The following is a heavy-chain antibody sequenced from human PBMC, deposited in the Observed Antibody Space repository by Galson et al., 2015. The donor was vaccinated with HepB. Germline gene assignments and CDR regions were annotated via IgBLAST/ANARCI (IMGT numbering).Heavy chain of an antibody. J-gene: IGHJ2*01. Sequence: SLRLSCAASGFTVSSNYMSWVRQAPGKGLEWVSVIYSGGSTYYADSVKGRFTISRDNSKNTLYLQMNSLRAEDTAVYYCASGDGGKTPGFDLWGRGTLVTVSS. CDR1: GFTVSSNY. CDR3: ASGDGGKTPGFDL. D-gene: IGHD4-23*01. V-gene: IGHV3-53*01. CDR2: IYSGGST.